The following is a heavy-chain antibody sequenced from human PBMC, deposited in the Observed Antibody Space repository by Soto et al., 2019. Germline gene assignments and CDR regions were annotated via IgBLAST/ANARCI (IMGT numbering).Heavy chain of an antibody. Sequence: PSETLSLTCTVSGGSISSYYWSWIRQPPGKGLEWIGYIYYSGSTNYNPSLKSRVTISVDTSKNQFSLKLSSVTAADTAVYYCARVLPLGYCSGGSCYPTASFDYWGQGTMVTVYS. CDR1: GGSISSYY. D-gene: IGHD2-15*01. CDR2: IYYSGST. J-gene: IGHJ4*02. V-gene: IGHV4-59*01. CDR3: ARVLPLGYCSGGSCYPTASFDY.